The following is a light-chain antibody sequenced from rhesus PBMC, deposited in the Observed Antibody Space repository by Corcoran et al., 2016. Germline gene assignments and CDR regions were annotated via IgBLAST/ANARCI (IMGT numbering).Light chain of an antibody. V-gene: IGKV1-25*01. Sequence: DIQMTQSPSSLSASVGDTVTITCRASQGINNNLAWYQQKPGKVPNLLIEKASNLESGVPSRFSGSGAGTDFTLTISSLHPEAFANYYCQQHYGYPPTFGPGTKLDIK. CDR3: QQHYGYPPT. CDR1: QGINNN. J-gene: IGKJ3*01. CDR2: KAS.